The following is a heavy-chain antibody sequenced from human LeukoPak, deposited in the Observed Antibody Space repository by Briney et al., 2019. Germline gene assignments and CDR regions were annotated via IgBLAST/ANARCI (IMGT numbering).Heavy chain of an antibody. D-gene: IGHD3-16*02. J-gene: IGHJ4*02. CDR1: GGSFSGYY. CDR3: ARMYYDYVWGSYRSLDC. CDR2: INHSGST. V-gene: IGHV4-34*01. Sequence: KPSETLSLTCAVYGGSFSGYYWSWIRQPPGKGLEWIGEINHSGSTNYNPSLRSRVTISVDTSKNQFSLKLSSVTAADTAVYYCARMYYDYVWGSYRSLDCWGQGTLVTVSS.